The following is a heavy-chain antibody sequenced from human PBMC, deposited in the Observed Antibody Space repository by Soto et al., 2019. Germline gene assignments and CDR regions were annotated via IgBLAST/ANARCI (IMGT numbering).Heavy chain of an antibody. V-gene: IGHV3-48*03. CDR3: ARGHSGGWSRGGYFDY. D-gene: IGHD6-19*01. CDR1: GFTFSSYE. J-gene: IGHJ4*02. Sequence: EVQLVESGGGLVQPGGSLRLSCAASGFTFSSYEMNWVRQAPGKGLEWVSHFSRSGSTIYYVDYVKGRFTMSGDNAKNSLYLHMNSLRAEATAVYYCARGHSGGWSRGGYFDYWGQGTLVTVSS. CDR2: FSRSGSTI.